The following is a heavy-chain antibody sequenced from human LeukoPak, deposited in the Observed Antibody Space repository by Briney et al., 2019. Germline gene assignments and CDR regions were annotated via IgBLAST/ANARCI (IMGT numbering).Heavy chain of an antibody. J-gene: IGHJ4*02. CDR1: GYTFTGYH. CDR2: INPNTGDT. V-gene: IGHV1-2*02. CDR3: TRDPEMPTILFEY. Sequence: GASVKVSCKASGYTFTGYHMHWVRQAPGQGLEWRGWINPNTGDTNYAQKFQGRVTMTRDTSISAAYMELSWLRSDDTAVYYCTRDPEMPTILFEYWGQGTLVTVSS. D-gene: IGHD5-24*01.